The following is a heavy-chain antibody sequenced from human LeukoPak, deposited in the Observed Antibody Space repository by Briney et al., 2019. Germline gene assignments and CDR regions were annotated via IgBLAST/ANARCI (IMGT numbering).Heavy chain of an antibody. J-gene: IGHJ1*01. CDR2: INPDGRDT. Sequence: GGSLRLSCVVSGFTFNRCWMNWVRQAPGKGLEWVAHINPDGRDTYYVDSVKGRFTMSRDNAQNSMYLQMNSLRVEDTAVYYCTSWGDTTAEYFQRWGQGTLVTVSS. CDR1: GFTFNRCW. V-gene: IGHV3-7*01. D-gene: IGHD2-21*02. CDR3: TSWGDTTAEYFQR.